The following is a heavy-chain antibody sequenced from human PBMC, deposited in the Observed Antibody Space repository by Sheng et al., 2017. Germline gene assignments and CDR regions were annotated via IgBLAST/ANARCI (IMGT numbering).Heavy chain of an antibody. Sequence: QVQLQQWGAGLLKPSETLSLTCAVYGGSFSGYYWSWIRQPPGKGLEWIGEINHSGSTNYNPSLKSRVTISVDTSKNQFSLKLSSVTAADTAVYYCARVSRVGIAVAIGDYWGQGTLVTVSS. CDR2: INHSGST. D-gene: IGHD6-19*01. J-gene: IGHJ4*02. CDR1: GGSFSGYY. V-gene: IGHV4-34*01. CDR3: ARVSRVGIAVAIGDY.